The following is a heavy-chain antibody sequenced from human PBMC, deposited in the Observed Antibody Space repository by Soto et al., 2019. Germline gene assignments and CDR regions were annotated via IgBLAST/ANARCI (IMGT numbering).Heavy chain of an antibody. J-gene: IGHJ3*01. CDR2: IYWDDDK. D-gene: IGHD2-2*01. CDR3: AHAYGGTSWPNDAFDV. V-gene: IGHV2-5*02. Sequence: QITLKESGPTLVKPTQTLTLTCTFSGFSLSADGVGVGWIRQPPGKALEWLALIYWDDDKRYRPSLKSRLTITKDPSKNQVVLPMPNMYPVDTATYYCAHAYGGTSWPNDAFDVWGQGTVVTVSS. CDR1: GFSLSADGVG.